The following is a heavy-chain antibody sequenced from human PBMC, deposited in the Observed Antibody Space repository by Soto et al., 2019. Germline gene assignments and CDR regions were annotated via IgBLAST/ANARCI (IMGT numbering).Heavy chain of an antibody. Sequence: QVQLQQWGAGLLKPSETLSLTCAVYGGSFSGYYWNWIRQPPGKGLEWVGEINHSGSTNYNPSLKSRVPISVDTSKNQFSLRLSSVTPADTAVYYCARAYCGADCYSTYYGMDVWGQGTTVTVSS. CDR1: GGSFSGYY. D-gene: IGHD2-21*02. CDR2: INHSGST. V-gene: IGHV4-34*01. J-gene: IGHJ6*02. CDR3: ARAYCGADCYSTYYGMDV.